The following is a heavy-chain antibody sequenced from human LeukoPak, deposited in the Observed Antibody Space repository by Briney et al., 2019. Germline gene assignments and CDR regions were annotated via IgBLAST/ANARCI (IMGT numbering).Heavy chain of an antibody. CDR1: GGSISSSSYY. V-gene: IGHV4-39*01. Sequence: SETLSLTCTVSGGSISSSSYYWGWIRQPPGKGLEWIGSIYYSGSTYYNPSLKSRVTISVDTSKNQFSLKLNSVTPEDTAVYYCTRGRNSGFDFWGQGTLVTVSS. D-gene: IGHD6-25*01. CDR2: IYYSGST. J-gene: IGHJ4*02. CDR3: TRGRNSGFDF.